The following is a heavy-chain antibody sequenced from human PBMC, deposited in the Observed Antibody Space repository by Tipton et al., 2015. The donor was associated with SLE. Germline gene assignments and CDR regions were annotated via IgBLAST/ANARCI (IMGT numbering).Heavy chain of an antibody. D-gene: IGHD1-26*01. CDR1: GFTFSSYG. V-gene: IGHV3-33*01. J-gene: IGHJ5*02. CDR2: IWYDGSNK. Sequence: SLRLSCAASGFTFSSYGMHWVRQAPDKGLEWVALIWYDGSNKNYVDSVKGRFTVSRDNSKNTLYLQMNSLRAEDTAVYYCASSHGGELPWYNWLDPWGQGTLVTVSS. CDR3: ASSHGGELPWYNWLDP.